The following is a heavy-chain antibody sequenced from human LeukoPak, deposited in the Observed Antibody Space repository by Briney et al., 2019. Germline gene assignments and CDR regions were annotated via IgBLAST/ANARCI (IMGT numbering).Heavy chain of an antibody. D-gene: IGHD3-9*01. CDR2: IYYGGNT. CDR3: ARGTISMDV. J-gene: IGHJ6*03. Sequence: SETLSLTCTVSGVSISSSNSYWSWIRQPPGKGLEWIGYIYYGGNTDHNPSLKSRVSISVDTSKNQVSLRLTSVTAADTAVYYCARGTISMDVWGRGTTVTISS. CDR1: GVSISSSNSY. V-gene: IGHV4-61*01.